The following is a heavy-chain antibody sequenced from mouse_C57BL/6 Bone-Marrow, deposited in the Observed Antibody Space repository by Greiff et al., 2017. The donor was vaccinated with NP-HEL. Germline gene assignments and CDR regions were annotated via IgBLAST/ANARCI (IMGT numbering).Heavy chain of an antibody. D-gene: IGHD2-5*01. CDR1: GFTFSSYA. Sequence: EVMLVDSGGGLVKPGGSLKLSCAASGFTFSSYAMSWVRQTPEKRLEWVATISDGGSYTYYPDNVKGRFTISRDNAKNNLYLQMSHLKSEDTAMYYCAIVTHYYAMDYWGQGTSVTVSS. J-gene: IGHJ4*01. CDR2: ISDGGSYT. CDR3: AIVTHYYAMDY. V-gene: IGHV5-4*03.